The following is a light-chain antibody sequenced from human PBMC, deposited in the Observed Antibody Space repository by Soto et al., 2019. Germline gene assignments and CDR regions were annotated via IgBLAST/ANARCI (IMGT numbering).Light chain of an antibody. CDR1: HDISNY. J-gene: IGKJ4*01. V-gene: IGKV1-33*01. CDR2: DAS. Sequence: DIQMTQSPSSLSASVGDRVTITCQASHDISNYLNWYQQKPGKAPKLLIYDASNLETGVPSRFSGSGSGTDFTFTISSLQAEDIATYYCQQYAHLPLTFGGGTKVEIK. CDR3: QQYAHLPLT.